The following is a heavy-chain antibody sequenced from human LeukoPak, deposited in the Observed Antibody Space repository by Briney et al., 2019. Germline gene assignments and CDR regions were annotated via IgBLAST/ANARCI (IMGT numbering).Heavy chain of an antibody. CDR2: IGSSSHFR. V-gene: IGHV3-21*04. D-gene: IGHD2-21*02. CDR1: GFTFRNYT. Sequence: GGSLRLSCAASGFTFRNYTMNWVRQAPGKGLEWVSSIGSSSHFRYYADSLKGRVTISRDNAKNSLYLQVNSLRVEDTAMYYCARSCDGDCYSDYWGQGTLVTVSS. CDR3: ARSCDGDCYSDY. J-gene: IGHJ4*02.